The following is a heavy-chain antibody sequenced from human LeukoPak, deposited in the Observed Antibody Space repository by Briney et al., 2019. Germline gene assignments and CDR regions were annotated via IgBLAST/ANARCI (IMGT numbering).Heavy chain of an antibody. CDR3: ARDPGMIVVAFDY. V-gene: IGHV1-2*02. D-gene: IGHD3-22*01. Sequence: ASVKVSCKASGYTFTGYYMHWVRQAPGQGLEWMGWINPNSGGTNYAQKFQGRVTMTRDTSISTAYMELSRLRSDDTAVYYYARDPGMIVVAFDYWGQGTLVTVSS. CDR2: INPNSGGT. J-gene: IGHJ4*02. CDR1: GYTFTGYY.